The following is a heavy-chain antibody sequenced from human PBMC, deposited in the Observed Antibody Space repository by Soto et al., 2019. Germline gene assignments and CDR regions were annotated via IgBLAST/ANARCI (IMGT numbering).Heavy chain of an antibody. CDR2: ISYDGSNK. CDR1: GFTFSSYG. V-gene: IGHV3-30*18. CDR3: AKDRRSRELPDYYGMDV. Sequence: QVQLVESGGGVVQPGRSLRLSCAASGFTFSSYGMHWVRQAPGKGLEWVAVISYDGSNKYYADSVKGRFTISRDNSNNTLYLQMNSLRAEDTAVYYCAKDRRSRELPDYYGMDVWGQGTTVTVSS. D-gene: IGHD1-7*01. J-gene: IGHJ6*02.